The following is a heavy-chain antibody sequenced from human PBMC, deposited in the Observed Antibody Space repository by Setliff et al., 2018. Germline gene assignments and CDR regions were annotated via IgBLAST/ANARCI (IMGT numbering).Heavy chain of an antibody. Sequence: SETLSLTCTVSGGSINSGVYYWGWIRQPPGKGLEWIGRIYHGGDTYYNASLKSRLTISVDTSKSQFSLKLSSMTAADTALYYCARNPDFLQYSFDLWGRGTLVTVSS. CDR1: GGSINSGVYY. D-gene: IGHD5-12*01. CDR2: IYHGGDT. V-gene: IGHV4-39*07. J-gene: IGHJ2*01. CDR3: ARNPDFLQYSFDL.